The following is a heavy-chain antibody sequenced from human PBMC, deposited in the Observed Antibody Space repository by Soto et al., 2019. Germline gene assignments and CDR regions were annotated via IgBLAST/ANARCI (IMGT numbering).Heavy chain of an antibody. Sequence: QVQLVQSGAEMKKPGASVKVSCKASGYTFSSHGINWVRQAPGQRLEWVGWISADDGYTNYAQNLQDRVIMTTDTSTSTAYMELTSLRSDDTAVYYCARDVFYWGQGTLVTFSS. CDR2: ISADDGYT. J-gene: IGHJ4*02. CDR3: ARDVFY. CDR1: GYTFSSHG. V-gene: IGHV1-18*01.